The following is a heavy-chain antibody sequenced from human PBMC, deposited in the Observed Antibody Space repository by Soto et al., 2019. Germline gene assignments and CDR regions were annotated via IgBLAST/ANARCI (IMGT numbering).Heavy chain of an antibody. CDR1: GFTVSSYW. Sequence: EVQLVESGGGLVQPGGSLRLSCAASGFTVSSYWMSWVRQAPGKGLEWVANIKQDGSEKYYVGSVKGRFTISRDNAKNSLYLQMNSLRAEDTAVYYCARQARIGSDDFDFWGQGTLVTVSS. J-gene: IGHJ4*02. D-gene: IGHD2-15*01. V-gene: IGHV3-7*01. CDR2: IKQDGSEK. CDR3: ARQARIGSDDFDF.